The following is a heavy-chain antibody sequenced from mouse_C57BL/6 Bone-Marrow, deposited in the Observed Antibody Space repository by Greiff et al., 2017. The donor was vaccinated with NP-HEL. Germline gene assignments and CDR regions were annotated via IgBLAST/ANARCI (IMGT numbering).Heavy chain of an antibody. D-gene: IGHD2-4*01. V-gene: IGHV1-64*01. CDR3: ARPGIYYEYEYFDV. CDR2: IHPNSGST. J-gene: IGHJ1*03. Sequence: QVQLQQPGAELVKPGASVKLSCKASGYTFTSYWMHWVKQRPGQGLEWIGMIHPNSGSTNYNEKFKSKATLTVDKSSRTAYMQLSSLTSEDSAVYYCARPGIYYEYEYFDVWGTGTTVTVSS. CDR1: GYTFTSYW.